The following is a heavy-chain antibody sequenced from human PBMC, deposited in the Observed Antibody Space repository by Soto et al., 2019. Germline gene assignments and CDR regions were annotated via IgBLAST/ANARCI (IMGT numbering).Heavy chain of an antibody. CDR2: LKSEAAGGTT. Sequence: GGSLRLSCAAPGFAFSSAWMSWVRQAPGKGLEWVGRLKSEAAGGTTDYAAPVKGRFTISRDDSKNTLYLQMNSLKTDDTAVYYCSYDSSRGDYWGMGTLVTVSS. CDR1: GFAFSSAW. V-gene: IGHV3-15*01. D-gene: IGHD3-22*01. CDR3: SYDSSRGDY. J-gene: IGHJ4*02.